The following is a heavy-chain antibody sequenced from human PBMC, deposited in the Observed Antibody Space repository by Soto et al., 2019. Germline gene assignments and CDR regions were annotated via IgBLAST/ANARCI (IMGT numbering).Heavy chain of an antibody. CDR2: ISSSSSYI. J-gene: IGHJ4*02. CDR3: ARARYYYDSRGYYRRPLQY. V-gene: IGHV3-21*01. Sequence: WGSXRLCCAASVFTFSSYSMNWFRHAPGKGLEWVSSISSSSSYIYYADSVKGRFTISRDNAKNSLYLQMNSLRAEDTAVYYCARARYYYDSRGYYRRPLQYWGQGTLLTVSS. D-gene: IGHD3-22*01. CDR1: VFTFSSYS.